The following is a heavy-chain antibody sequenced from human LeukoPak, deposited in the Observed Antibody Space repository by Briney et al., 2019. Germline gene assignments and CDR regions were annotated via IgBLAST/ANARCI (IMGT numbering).Heavy chain of an antibody. D-gene: IGHD3-9*01. CDR1: GGSFSGYY. CDR2: INHSGST. V-gene: IGHV4-34*01. Sequence: SETLSLTCAVYGGSFSGYYWSWIRQPPGKGLEWIGEINHSGSTNYNPSLKSRVTISVDTSKNQFSLKLSSVTAADTAVYYCARLYYDILTLTGYFDYWGQGTLVTVSS. CDR3: ARLYYDILTLTGYFDY. J-gene: IGHJ4*02.